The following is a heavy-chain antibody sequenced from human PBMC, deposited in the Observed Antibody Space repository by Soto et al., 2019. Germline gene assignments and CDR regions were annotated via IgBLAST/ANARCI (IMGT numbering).Heavy chain of an antibody. CDR3: ATGAPCSGSAFAY. CDR1: GFTFSNVW. Sequence: LTRSCAASGFTFSNVWMIWVRQAPGKGLEWIGRIKSKAAGEITDYAAVVKGRFTISRDDSKDTVFLQMNSLTPEDTAMYFCATGAPCSGSAFAYWGQGTMVIVS. J-gene: IGHJ4*02. CDR2: IKSKAAGEIT. V-gene: IGHV3-15*01. D-gene: IGHD1-26*01.